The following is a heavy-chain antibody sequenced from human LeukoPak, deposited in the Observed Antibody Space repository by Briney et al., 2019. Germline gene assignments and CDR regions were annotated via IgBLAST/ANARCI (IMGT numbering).Heavy chain of an antibody. CDR2: LSGSGYNT. D-gene: IGHD2-2*01. J-gene: IGHJ4*02. Sequence: GGSLRLSCAASGFTFSSHALSWVRQAPGKGVGWVSSLSGSGYNTYYADSVKGRFTISRDNSKNTVYLQMNSLRAEDTAVYYCAKDPYGTRYFDYWGQGTLVTVSS. V-gene: IGHV3-23*01. CDR1: GFTFSSHA. CDR3: AKDPYGTRYFDY.